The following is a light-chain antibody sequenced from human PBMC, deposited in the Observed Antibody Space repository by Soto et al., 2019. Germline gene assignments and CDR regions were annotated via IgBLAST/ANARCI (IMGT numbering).Light chain of an antibody. CDR1: SSNIGSNT. CDR3: SSYTSISTWV. CDR2: SNN. Sequence: QSVLTQPPSASGTPGQRVTISCSGSSSNIGSNTVNWYQQLPGTAPKLLIYSNNQRPSGVPDRFSGSKSGTSASLAISGIQAEDEADYYCSSYTSISTWVFGGGTKLTVL. J-gene: IGLJ3*02. V-gene: IGLV1-44*01.